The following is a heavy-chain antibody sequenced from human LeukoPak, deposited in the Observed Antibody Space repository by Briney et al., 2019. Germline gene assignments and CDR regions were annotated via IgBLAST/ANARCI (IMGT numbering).Heavy chain of an antibody. V-gene: IGHV4-34*01. J-gene: IGHJ4*02. D-gene: IGHD6-6*01. CDR3: ARGTSIARNFDY. Sequence: KPSETLSLTCAVHGGSFSGYYWSWIRQPPGKGLEWIGEINHSGSTNYNPSLKSRVAISVDTSKNQFSLKLSSVTAADTAVYYCARGTSIARNFDYWGQGTLVTVSS. CDR2: INHSGST. CDR1: GGSFSGYY.